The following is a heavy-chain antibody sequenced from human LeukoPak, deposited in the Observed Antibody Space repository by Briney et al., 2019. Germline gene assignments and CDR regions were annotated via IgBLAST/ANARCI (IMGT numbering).Heavy chain of an antibody. CDR3: ARAESMALYFLY. V-gene: IGHV1-18*01. CDR2: VSTYNGDT. CDR1: GYTFTDFG. J-gene: IGHJ1*01. Sequence: ASVKVSCKASGYTFTDFGFIWVRQAPGQGLEWMGWVSTYNGDTDYAKKFQDRVTTTTESSTQTTFMEQRNLRSDDTAVYYCARAESMALYFLYWGQGTLVSVSS. D-gene: IGHD1-14*01.